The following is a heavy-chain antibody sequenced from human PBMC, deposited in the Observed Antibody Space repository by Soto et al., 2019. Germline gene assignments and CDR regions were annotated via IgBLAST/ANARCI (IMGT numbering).Heavy chain of an antibody. Sequence: QVPLVQSGAEVKKPGSSVKVSCKASGGTFSSYAISWVRQAPGQGLEWMGGIIPIFGTANYAQKFQGRVTITADESTSTAYMELSSLRSEDTAVYYCARGNYYYDSIVEYYYGMDVWGQGTTVTVSS. J-gene: IGHJ6*02. V-gene: IGHV1-69*01. CDR2: IIPIFGTA. CDR3: ARGNYYYDSIVEYYYGMDV. D-gene: IGHD3-22*01. CDR1: GGTFSSYA.